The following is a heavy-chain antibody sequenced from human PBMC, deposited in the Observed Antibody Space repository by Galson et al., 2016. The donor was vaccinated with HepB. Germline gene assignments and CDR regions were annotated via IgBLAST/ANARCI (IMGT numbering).Heavy chain of an antibody. D-gene: IGHD1-26*01. CDR2: INPNSGGT. Sequence: SVKVSCKASGYTFTAYYMHWVRQAPGQGLEWMGWINPNSGGTKYAQKFQGRVTMTRDTSITTAHMELSRLRSDDTAVYYCAKGGWERSVVASGMDVWGQGTTVTFAS. V-gene: IGHV1-2*02. J-gene: IGHJ6*02. CDR1: GYTFTAYY. CDR3: AKGGWERSVVASGMDV.